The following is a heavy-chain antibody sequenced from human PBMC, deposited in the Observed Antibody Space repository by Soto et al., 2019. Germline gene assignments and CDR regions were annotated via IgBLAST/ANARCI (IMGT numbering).Heavy chain of an antibody. CDR3: ASTMDV. Sequence: QVQLVESGGGVVQPGRSLRLSCAASGFTFSSYAMHWVRQAPGKVLEWVAVISYDGSNKYYADSVKGRFTISRDNSKNTLYLQMNSLRDEDTAVYYCASTMDVWGQGTTVTVSS. J-gene: IGHJ6*02. CDR1: GFTFSSYA. CDR2: ISYDGSNK. V-gene: IGHV3-30-3*01.